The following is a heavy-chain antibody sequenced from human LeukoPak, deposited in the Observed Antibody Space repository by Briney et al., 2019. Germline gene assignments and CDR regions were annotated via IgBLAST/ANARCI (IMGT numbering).Heavy chain of an antibody. CDR2: IYYSGST. V-gene: IGHV4-59*01. CDR3: ARGGIGGSSKYYFDY. J-gene: IGHJ4*02. Sequence: PSETLSLTCTVSGGSISSYYWSWIRQPPGKGLEWIGYIYYSGSTNYNPSLKSRVTISVDTSKNQFSLKLSSVTAADTAVYYCARGGIGGSSKYYFDYWGQGTLVTVSS. CDR1: GGSISSYY. D-gene: IGHD3-16*01.